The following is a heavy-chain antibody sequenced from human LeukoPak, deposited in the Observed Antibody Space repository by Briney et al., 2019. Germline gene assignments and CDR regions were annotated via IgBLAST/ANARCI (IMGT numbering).Heavy chain of an antibody. V-gene: IGHV4-59*08. CDR3: AGSTTTYYYGMDV. J-gene: IGHJ6*02. CDR2: IYYSGST. Sequence: PSETLSLTCTVSGGSISSYYWSWIRQPPGKGLEWIGYIYYSGSTNYNPSLKSRVTISVDTSKNQFSLKLSSVTAADPAVYYCAGSTTTYYYGMDVWGRGTTVTVSS. D-gene: IGHD1-1*01. CDR1: GGSISSYY.